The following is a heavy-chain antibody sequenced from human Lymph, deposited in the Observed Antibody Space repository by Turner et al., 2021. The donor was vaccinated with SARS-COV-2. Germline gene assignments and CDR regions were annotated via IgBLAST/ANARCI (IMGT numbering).Heavy chain of an antibody. CDR2: ISYDGSNE. CDR3: ARGHGGNYYYGMDV. Sequence: QVQLVESGGGVVQPGRSLRLSFAASGFTFSTYVMHWVRQAPGKGLEWVELISYDGSNEYYADSVKGRFTISRDNSKNTVYLHMNSLRTEDTAMYYCARGHGGNYYYGMDVWGQGTTVTVSS. D-gene: IGHD2-15*01. CDR1: GFTFSTYV. J-gene: IGHJ6*02. V-gene: IGHV3-30*04.